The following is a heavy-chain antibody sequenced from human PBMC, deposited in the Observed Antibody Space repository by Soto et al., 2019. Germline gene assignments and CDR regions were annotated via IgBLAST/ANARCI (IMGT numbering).Heavy chain of an antibody. Sequence: PGGSLRLSCAASGFTFSSYGVHWVRQAPGKGLEWVAVISYDGSNKYYADSVKGRFTISRDNSKNTLYLQMNSLRAEDTAVYYCAKDVGSGSYGPYYYGMDVWGQGTTVTVSS. J-gene: IGHJ6*02. V-gene: IGHV3-30*18. CDR3: AKDVGSGSYGPYYYGMDV. CDR2: ISYDGSNK. CDR1: GFTFSSYG. D-gene: IGHD3-10*01.